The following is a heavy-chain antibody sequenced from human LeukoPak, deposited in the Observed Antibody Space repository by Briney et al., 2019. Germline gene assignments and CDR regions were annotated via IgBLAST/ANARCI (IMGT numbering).Heavy chain of an antibody. CDR3: ARGARAGYNLEPFDY. V-gene: IGHV4-4*07. Sequence: SETLSLTCTVSGGSISNYYWSWIRQPAGKGLEWIGRINTSGSTNCNPSLKSRVTISVDTSKNQFSLKLSSVTAADTAVYYCARGARAGYNLEPFDYWGQGTLVTVSS. CDR2: INTSGST. D-gene: IGHD5-24*01. J-gene: IGHJ4*02. CDR1: GGSISNYY.